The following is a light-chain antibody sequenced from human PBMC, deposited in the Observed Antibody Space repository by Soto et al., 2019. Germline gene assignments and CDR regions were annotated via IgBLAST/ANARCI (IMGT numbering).Light chain of an antibody. CDR1: QSISTW. Sequence: DIQMTQSPSTLSTSVGDRVTITCRASQSISTWLAWYQHKPGKAPKLPIYQASSLEGGVPSRFSGSGSGTEFTLTISSLQPDDFATYYCQQYITYSRTFGQGTRVETK. V-gene: IGKV1-5*03. CDR2: QAS. CDR3: QQYITYSRT. J-gene: IGKJ2*02.